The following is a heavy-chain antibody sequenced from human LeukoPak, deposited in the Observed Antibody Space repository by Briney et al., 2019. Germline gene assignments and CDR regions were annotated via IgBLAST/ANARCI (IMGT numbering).Heavy chain of an antibody. J-gene: IGHJ6*02. CDR2: IYSGGST. CDR1: GFTFSSYE. Sequence: PGGSLRLSCAASGFTFSSYEMNWVRQAPGKGLEWVSVIYSGGSTSYAGSVKGRFTISRDNSKNTLYLQMNSLRVEDTAVYYCARDSMDVWGQGTTVTVSS. CDR3: ARDSMDV. V-gene: IGHV3-66*01.